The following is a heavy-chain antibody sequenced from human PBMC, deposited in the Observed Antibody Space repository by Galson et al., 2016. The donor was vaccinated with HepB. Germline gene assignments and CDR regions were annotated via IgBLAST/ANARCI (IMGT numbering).Heavy chain of an antibody. CDR1: GYSFTDYY. V-gene: IGHV1-46*01. D-gene: IGHD3-22*01. CDR2: INPSGVST. J-gene: IGHJ4*02. Sequence: SVKVSCKASGYSFTDYYIHWVRQAPEQGLEWMGIINPSGVSTSYAQKFQGRVTMTRDTSTSTAHMELSSLRSEDTAIYYCARASKRLIMIVEDDYWGQGTLVTVSS. CDR3: ARASKRLIMIVEDDY.